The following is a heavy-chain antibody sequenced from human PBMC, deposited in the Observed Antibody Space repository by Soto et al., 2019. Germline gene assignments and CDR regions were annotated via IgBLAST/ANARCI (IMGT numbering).Heavy chain of an antibody. CDR3: ARPGGYDILTGYLEPFDY. V-gene: IGHV3-23*01. CDR1: GFTFSSYA. D-gene: IGHD3-9*01. Sequence: GGSLRLSCAASGFTFSSYAMSWVRQAPGKGLEWVSAISGSGGSTYYADSVKGRFTISRDNSKNTLYLQMNSLRAEDTAVYYCARPGGYDILTGYLEPFDYWGQGTLVTVSS. J-gene: IGHJ4*02. CDR2: ISGSGGST.